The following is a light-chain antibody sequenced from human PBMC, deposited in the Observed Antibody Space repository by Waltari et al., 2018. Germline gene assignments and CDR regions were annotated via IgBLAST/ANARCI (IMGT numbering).Light chain of an antibody. V-gene: IGLV2-23*02. CDR2: EVS. CDR3: CSYAGSSTYV. J-gene: IGLJ1*01. CDR1: SSDVGGYNL. Sequence: QSALTQPASVSGSPGQSITISCTGTSSDVGGYNLVSWYQQYPGKAPKLMIYEVSRRPSGVSNRFSGSKSGNTASLTISGLQAEDEADYYCCSYAGSSTYVFGSGTKVTVL.